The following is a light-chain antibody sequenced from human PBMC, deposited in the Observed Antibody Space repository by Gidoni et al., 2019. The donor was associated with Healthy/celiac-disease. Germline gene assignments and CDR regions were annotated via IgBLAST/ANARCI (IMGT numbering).Light chain of an antibody. CDR3: QVWDSSSDHVV. V-gene: IGLV3-21*02. CDR2: DDS. J-gene: IGLJ2*01. CDR1: NIGSKR. Sequence: SSVLPQPPSVSVAPGQTARITCGGNNIGSKRVHWYQQKPGQAPVLVVYDDSDRPSGIPERFAGSNSGNTATLTISRVEAGDEADYYCQVWDSSSDHVVFGGGTKLTVL.